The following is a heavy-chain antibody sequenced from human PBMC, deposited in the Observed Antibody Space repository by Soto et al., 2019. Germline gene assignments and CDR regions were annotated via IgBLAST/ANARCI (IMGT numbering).Heavy chain of an antibody. J-gene: IGHJ5*02. D-gene: IGHD6-19*01. CDR3: AKDIYGAGWYNYFDP. CDR1: GFTFSTTG. CDR2: ISHDGGAK. V-gene: IGHV3-30*18. Sequence: QVQLVESGGGVVQPGRSLRLSCAASGFTFSTTGMHWVRQAPGKGLEWVAMISHDGGAKYYADSVKGRFTISRDTSNNTLYLQMNSLRPEDTAVYHCAKDIYGAGWYNYFDPWGQGTLVTVSS.